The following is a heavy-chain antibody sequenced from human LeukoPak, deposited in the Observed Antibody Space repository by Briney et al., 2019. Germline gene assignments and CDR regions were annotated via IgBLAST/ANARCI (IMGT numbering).Heavy chain of an antibody. CDR1: GFTFGNYA. Sequence: GGSLRLSCAASGFTFGNYAVHWVRQPPGKGLEWVSGINWSGNKLGYADSVEGRFTISRDNAKNSLYLQMNSLRAEDTALYYCAKDVGYTYDSFNGYLDHWGQGTLVTVSS. CDR3: AKDVGYTYDSFNGYLDH. J-gene: IGHJ4*02. D-gene: IGHD5-18*01. V-gene: IGHV3-9*01. CDR2: INWSGNKL.